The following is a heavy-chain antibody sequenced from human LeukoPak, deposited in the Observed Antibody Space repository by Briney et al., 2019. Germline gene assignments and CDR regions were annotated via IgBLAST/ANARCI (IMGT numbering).Heavy chain of an antibody. CDR1: GFSFSSYG. J-gene: IGHJ4*02. Sequence: GGSLRLAWAAAGFSFSSYGMHWVRQAPGKGLGWVAFIRYDGSNKYYADSVKGRFTISRDNSKNTLYLQMNSLRAEDTAVYYCAKDTMALERCSSTSCYGKGPTDYWGQGTLVIVSS. CDR3: AKDTMALERCSSTSCYGKGPTDY. V-gene: IGHV3-30*02. D-gene: IGHD2-2*01. CDR2: IRYDGSNK.